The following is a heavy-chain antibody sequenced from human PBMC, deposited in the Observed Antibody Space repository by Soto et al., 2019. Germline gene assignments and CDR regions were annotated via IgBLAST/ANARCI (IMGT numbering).Heavy chain of an antibody. CDR2: IIPLFGTT. D-gene: IGHD4-17*01. CDR3: ARDGAVTVTTSYFDY. J-gene: IGHJ4*02. CDR1: GGTFSRNA. Sequence: QVQLVQSGAEVKKPGSSVKVSCKASGGTFSRNAIHWVRQVLGQGLEWMGGIIPLFGTTNYAQNFQGRVTITADQSTNTAYMELSSLRSEPPAVYYCARDGAVTVTTSYFDYWGQGTLVSVSS. V-gene: IGHV1-69*12.